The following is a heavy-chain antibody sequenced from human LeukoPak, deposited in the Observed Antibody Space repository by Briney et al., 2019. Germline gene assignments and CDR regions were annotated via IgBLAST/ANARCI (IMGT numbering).Heavy chain of an antibody. V-gene: IGHV1-2*02. Sequence: ASVKVSCKASGYTFTGYYMHWVRQAPGQGLEWMGWINPNSGGTNYAQKFQGRVTMTRDTSISTAYMELSRLRSDDTAVYYCAGEGDYGDPAFDIWGQGTMATVSS. J-gene: IGHJ3*02. CDR3: AGEGDYGDPAFDI. CDR1: GYTFTGYY. D-gene: IGHD4-17*01. CDR2: INPNSGGT.